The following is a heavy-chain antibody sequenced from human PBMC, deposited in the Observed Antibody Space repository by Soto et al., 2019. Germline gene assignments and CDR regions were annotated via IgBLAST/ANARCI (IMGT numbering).Heavy chain of an antibody. V-gene: IGHV4-31*03. CDR1: GGSISSGGYY. D-gene: IGHD4-17*01. J-gene: IGHJ5*02. CDR3: ARDKGDYFDWFDP. Sequence: SETLSLTCTVSGGSISSGGYYGSWIRQHPGKGLEWIGYIYYSGSTYYNPSLKSRVTISVDTSKNQFSLKLSSVTAADTAVYYCARDKGDYFDWFDPWGQGTLVTVSS. CDR2: IYYSGST.